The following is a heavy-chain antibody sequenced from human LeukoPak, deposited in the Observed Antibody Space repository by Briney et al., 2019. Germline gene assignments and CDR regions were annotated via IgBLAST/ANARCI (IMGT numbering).Heavy chain of an antibody. CDR3: ARTRGYSSGWYAYYFDY. J-gene: IGHJ4*02. V-gene: IGHV3-21*01. CDR2: ISSSSSYI. CDR1: GFTFSSYS. Sequence: GGSLRLSCAASGFTFSSYSMNWVRQAPGKGLEGVSSISSSSSYIYYADSVKGRFTISRDNSKNTLYLQMNSLRAEDTAVYYCARTRGYSSGWYAYYFDYWGQGTLVTVSS. D-gene: IGHD6-19*01.